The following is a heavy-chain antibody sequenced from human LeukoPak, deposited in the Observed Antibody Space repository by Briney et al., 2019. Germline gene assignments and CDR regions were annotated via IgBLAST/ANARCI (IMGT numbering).Heavy chain of an antibody. J-gene: IGHJ4*02. CDR2: ISKDGGST. Sequence: GGSLRLSCAVSGLTFSEYWMHWVRQDAGKGLVWVAGISKDGGSTEYADFVKGRCTISRDNAKNTLYLRMNSLTVDDTAVYYCTSGIGTYDYWGLGAQVTVSS. CDR1: GLTFSEYW. V-gene: IGHV3-74*03. CDR3: TSGIGTYDY. D-gene: IGHD1-14*01.